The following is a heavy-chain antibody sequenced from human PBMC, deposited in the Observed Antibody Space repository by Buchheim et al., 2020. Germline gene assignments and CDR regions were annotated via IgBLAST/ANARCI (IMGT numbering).Heavy chain of an antibody. CDR1: GFTFSTHW. D-gene: IGHD6-13*01. V-gene: IGHV3-7*01. CDR3: ANAPAAAGIY. Sequence: EVQLVESGGGLVQPGGSLRLSCAASGFTFSTHWMTWVRQAPGKGLEWLANIKPDGSQKHYVDSVKGRFTISRDNAKNSPSLQMNSRRAEDTAVYYCANAPAAAGIYWGQG. J-gene: IGHJ4*02. CDR2: IKPDGSQK.